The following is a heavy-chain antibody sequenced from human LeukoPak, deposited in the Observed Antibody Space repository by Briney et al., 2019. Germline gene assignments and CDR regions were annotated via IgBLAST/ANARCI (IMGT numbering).Heavy chain of an antibody. CDR1: GQSFPNYW. V-gene: IGHV5-51*01. J-gene: IGHJ6*02. Sequence: GESLKISCQGSGQSFPNYWIGWVRWVPGKGLEWMGIISLGDSDTRYSPSFQGQVTISADKPFTTAYQQWSSLKASDTAMYYCARHAYCSGGSCYGMDVWGQGTPVTVSS. D-gene: IGHD2-15*01. CDR3: ARHAYCSGGSCYGMDV. CDR2: ISLGDSDT.